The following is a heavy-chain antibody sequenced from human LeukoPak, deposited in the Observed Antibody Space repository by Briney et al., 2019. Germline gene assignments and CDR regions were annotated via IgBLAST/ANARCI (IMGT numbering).Heavy chain of an antibody. CDR3: ARAGDYVKYYYYMDV. Sequence: ASVKVSCKASGYTFTGYYMHWVRQAPGQGLEWMGWINPNSGGTNYAQKFQGRVTMTRDTSISTAYMELSRLRSDDTAVYYCARAGDYVKYYYYMDVWGKGTTVTVSS. V-gene: IGHV1-2*02. CDR2: INPNSGGT. CDR1: GYTFTGYY. D-gene: IGHD3-16*01. J-gene: IGHJ6*03.